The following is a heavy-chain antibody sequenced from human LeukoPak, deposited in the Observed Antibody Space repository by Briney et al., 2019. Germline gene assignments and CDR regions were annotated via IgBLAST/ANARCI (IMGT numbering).Heavy chain of an antibody. V-gene: IGHV3-33*01. J-gene: IGHJ3*02. CDR3: ARGGGDDAFDI. D-gene: IGHD3-10*01. CDR2: IWFDGSNK. Sequence: GRSLRLSCAASGFTFSNYGMHWVRQAPGKGLEWVAVIWFDGSNKYYADSVKGRFTISGDNSKSTLYLQLNSLRAEDTAVYYCARGGGDDAFDIWGQGTMVTVSS. CDR1: GFTFSNYG.